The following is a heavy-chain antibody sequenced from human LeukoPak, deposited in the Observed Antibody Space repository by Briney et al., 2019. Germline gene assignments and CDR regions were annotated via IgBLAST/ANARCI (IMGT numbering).Heavy chain of an antibody. J-gene: IGHJ4*02. CDR3: AKDMDTAMVFDY. Sequence: GGSLRLSCAAPGFTFSSYAISWVRQAPGKGLEWVSAISGSGGSTYYADSVKGRFTISRDNSKNTLYLQMNSLGAEDTAVYYCAKDMDTAMVFDYWGQGTLVTVSS. CDR1: GFTFSSYA. V-gene: IGHV3-23*01. CDR2: ISGSGGST. D-gene: IGHD5-18*01.